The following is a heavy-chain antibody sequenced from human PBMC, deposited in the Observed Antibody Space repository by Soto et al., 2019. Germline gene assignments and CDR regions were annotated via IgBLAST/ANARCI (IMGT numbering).Heavy chain of an antibody. V-gene: IGHV1-3*01. Sequence: ASVQLSSKSPVHRNTAYAIHCRRQAPGQRIEWMAWINAGKGNTKYSQNFQGRVTVTRDTSASTAYMELNSLRSEDTAVYYCARAGDEGAATTCYRLDDWGQG. CDR2: INAGKGNT. CDR1: VHRNTAYA. D-gene: IGHD2-2*02. J-gene: IGHJ4*02. CDR3: ARAGDEGAATTCYRLDD.